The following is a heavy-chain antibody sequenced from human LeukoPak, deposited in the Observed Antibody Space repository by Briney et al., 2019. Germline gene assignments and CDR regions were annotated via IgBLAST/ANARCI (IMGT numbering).Heavy chain of an antibody. V-gene: IGHV1-2*02. D-gene: IGHD6-13*01. CDR1: GYTFTGYY. CDR3: ARQQVTLGPVLSKIRNEDAFDI. CDR2: INPNSGGT. J-gene: IGHJ3*02. Sequence: ASVKVSCKASGYTFTGYYMHWVRQAPGQGLEWMGWINPNSGGTNYAQKFQGRVTMTRDTSISTAYMELSRLRSDDTAVYCCARQQVTLGPVLSKIRNEDAFDIWGQGTMVTVSS.